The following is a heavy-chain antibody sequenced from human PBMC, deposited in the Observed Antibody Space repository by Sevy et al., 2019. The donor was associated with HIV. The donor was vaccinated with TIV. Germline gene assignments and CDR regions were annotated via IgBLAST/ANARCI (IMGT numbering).Heavy chain of an antibody. V-gene: IGHV3-23*01. CDR1: GFTFSSYA. D-gene: IGHD6-13*01. CDR3: AKGTRKGAAGLDAFDI. Sequence: GGSLRLSFAASGFTFSSYAMNWVRQAPGKGLEGVSSGSGGNTYYADSVKGRFTISRDSTKNTVSLQMNSLRAEDSAIYYCAKGTRKGAAGLDAFDIWGQGTKVPVSS. CDR2: SGSGGNT. J-gene: IGHJ3*02.